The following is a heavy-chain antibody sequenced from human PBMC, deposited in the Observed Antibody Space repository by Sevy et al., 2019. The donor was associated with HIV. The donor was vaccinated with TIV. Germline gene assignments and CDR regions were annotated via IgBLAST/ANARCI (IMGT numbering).Heavy chain of an antibody. CDR2: ISGSGGST. V-gene: IGHV3-23*01. CDR1: GFTFSSYA. CDR3: AKELAYCGGDCYSGWFDP. J-gene: IGHJ5*02. Sequence: GGSLRLSCAASGFTFSSYAMSWVHQAPGKGLEWVSAISGSGGSTYYADSVKGRFTISRDNSKNTLYLQMNSLRAEDTAVYYCAKELAYCGGDCYSGWFDPWGQGTLVTVSS. D-gene: IGHD2-21*02.